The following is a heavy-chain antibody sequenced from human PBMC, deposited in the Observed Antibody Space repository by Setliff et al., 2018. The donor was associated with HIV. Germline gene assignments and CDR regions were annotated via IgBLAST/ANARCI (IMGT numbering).Heavy chain of an antibody. J-gene: IGHJ4*02. Sequence: SETLSLTCTVSGGSISSGSYYWTWIRQPAGKGLEWIGHIYTGGTTNYNPSLKSRVSISVDTSKNHFSLKLSSVTAADTAVYYCARGFSGYYGSGSPGIWGQGTLVTVS. CDR2: IYTGGTT. D-gene: IGHD3-10*01. CDR1: GGSISSGSYY. CDR3: ARGFSGYYGSGSPGI. V-gene: IGHV4-61*09.